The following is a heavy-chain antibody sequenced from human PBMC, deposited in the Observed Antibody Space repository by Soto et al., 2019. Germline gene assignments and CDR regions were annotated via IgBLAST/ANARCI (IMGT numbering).Heavy chain of an antibody. CDR2: MNPNSGNT. CDR3: GSVMKYCGGDCYSYYDYGMDV. D-gene: IGHD2-21*02. J-gene: IGHJ6*02. V-gene: IGHV1-8*01. CDR1: GYTFTSYD. Sequence: ASVKVSCKASGYTFTSYDINWEQQATGQGLEWMGWMNPNSGNTGHVQKFQAQVTMTRNTSISTAYMELSILSSEDTPVYHRGSVMKYCGGDCYSYYDYGMDVWGQGTAVTVSS.